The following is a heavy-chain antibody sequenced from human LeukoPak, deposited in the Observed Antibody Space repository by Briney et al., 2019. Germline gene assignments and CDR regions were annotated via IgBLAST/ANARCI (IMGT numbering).Heavy chain of an antibody. CDR3: ARGPSSIAARPDWFDP. J-gene: IGHJ5*02. CDR1: GFTISSYW. D-gene: IGHD6-6*01. V-gene: IGHV3-7*01. Sequence: PGGSLRLSCAASGFTISSYWMSWVRQAPGKGLEWVANIKQDGSEKYYVDSVKGRFTISRDNAKNSLYLQMNSLRAEDTAVYYCARGPSSIAARPDWFDPWGRGTLVTVSS. CDR2: IKQDGSEK.